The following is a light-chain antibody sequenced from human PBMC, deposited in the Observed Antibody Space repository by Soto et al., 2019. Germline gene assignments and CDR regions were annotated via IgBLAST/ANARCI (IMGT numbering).Light chain of an antibody. CDR1: SSNIGGYYD. J-gene: IGLJ2*01. CDR3: HTYTSSRTVV. V-gene: IGLV2-14*01. Sequence: QSALTQPASVSGSPGQTVTISCTGTSSNIGGYYDVYWYQLLPGKAPKLLIYEVNNRPSGVSDRFSGSKSGNTASLAITGLQAEDEADYYCHTYTSSRTVVFGGGTKVTVL. CDR2: EVN.